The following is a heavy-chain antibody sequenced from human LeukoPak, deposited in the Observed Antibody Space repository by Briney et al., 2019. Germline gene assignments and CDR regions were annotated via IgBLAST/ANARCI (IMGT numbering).Heavy chain of an antibody. Sequence: GRSLRLSCAASGFTFDDYAMHWVRQAPGKGLEWVSGISWNSGSIGYADSVKGRFTISRDNAKNSLYLQMNSLRAEDTAVYYCASEGTYCSSTSCPRGFDYWGQGTLVTVSS. J-gene: IGHJ4*02. CDR2: ISWNSGSI. V-gene: IGHV3-9*01. D-gene: IGHD2-2*01. CDR3: ASEGTYCSSTSCPRGFDY. CDR1: GFTFDDYA.